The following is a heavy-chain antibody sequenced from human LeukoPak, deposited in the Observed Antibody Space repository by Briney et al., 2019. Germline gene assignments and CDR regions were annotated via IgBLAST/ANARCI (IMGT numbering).Heavy chain of an antibody. Sequence: GGSLRLSCAAPGFTFSSYSMNWVRQAPGKGLEGVSSISSSSSYIYYADSVKGRFTISRDNAKNSLYLQMNSLRAEDTAVYYCARYYDILTGYYRDFDYWGQGTLVTVSS. D-gene: IGHD3-9*01. J-gene: IGHJ4*02. CDR1: GFTFSSYS. V-gene: IGHV3-21*01. CDR2: ISSSSSYI. CDR3: ARYYDILTGYYRDFDY.